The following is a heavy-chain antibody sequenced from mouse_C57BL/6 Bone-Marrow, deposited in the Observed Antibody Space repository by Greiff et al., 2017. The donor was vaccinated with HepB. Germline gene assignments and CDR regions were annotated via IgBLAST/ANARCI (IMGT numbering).Heavy chain of an antibody. CDR2: IRSKSNNYAT. J-gene: IGHJ4*01. D-gene: IGHD3-3*01. Sequence: EVHLVESGGGLVQPKGSLKLSCAASGFSFNTYAMNWVRQAPGKGLEWVARIRSKSNNYATYYADSVKDRFTISRDDSESMLYLQMNNLKTEDTAMYYCVRHEGDEGYAMDYWGQGTSVTVSS. CDR3: VRHEGDEGYAMDY. CDR1: GFSFNTYA. V-gene: IGHV10-1*01.